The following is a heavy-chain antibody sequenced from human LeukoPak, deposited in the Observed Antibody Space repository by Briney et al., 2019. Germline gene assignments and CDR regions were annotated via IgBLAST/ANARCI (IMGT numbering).Heavy chain of an antibody. CDR1: GSSFTSYW. Sequence: GESLKISCKCSGSSFTSYWIGWERQMPGKGVEWMGIIYPGDSDTSYSPSFKGQVTISADKSISTAYLQWSSLKASDTAMYYCATQSQTEGIAVAPDIWGQGTMVTVSP. CDR2: IYPGDSDT. J-gene: IGHJ3*02. V-gene: IGHV5-51*01. D-gene: IGHD6-19*01. CDR3: ATQSQTEGIAVAPDI.